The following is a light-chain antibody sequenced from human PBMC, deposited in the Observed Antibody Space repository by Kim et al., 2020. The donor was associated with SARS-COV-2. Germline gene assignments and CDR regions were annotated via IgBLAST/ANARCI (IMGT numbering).Light chain of an antibody. CDR3: SSYTISSTSYV. CDR2: DVS. V-gene: IGLV2-14*01. Sequence: QSALTQPASVSGSPGQSITISCTGTSSDVGGYNYVSWYQQHPGKAPKLMIYDVSKRPSGVSNRFSGSKSGNTASLTISGLQAEDEADYYCSSYTISSTSYVFGNGTKVTVL. CDR1: SSDVGGYNY. J-gene: IGLJ1*01.